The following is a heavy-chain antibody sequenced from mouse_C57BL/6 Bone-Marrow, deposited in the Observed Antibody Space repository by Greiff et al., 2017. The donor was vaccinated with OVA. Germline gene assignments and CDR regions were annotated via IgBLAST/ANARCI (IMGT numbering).Heavy chain of an antibody. J-gene: IGHJ3*01. CDR1: GFSLTSYG. CDR2: IWRGGST. CDR3: AENPSDYYGVDWFAY. Sequence: VQGVESGPGLVQPSQSLSITCTVSGFSLTSYGVHWVRQSPGKGLEWLGVIWRGGSTDYNAAFMSRLSITKDNSKSQVFFKMNSLQADDTAIYYCAENPSDYYGVDWFAYWGQGTLVTVSA. V-gene: IGHV2-5*01. D-gene: IGHD1-1*01.